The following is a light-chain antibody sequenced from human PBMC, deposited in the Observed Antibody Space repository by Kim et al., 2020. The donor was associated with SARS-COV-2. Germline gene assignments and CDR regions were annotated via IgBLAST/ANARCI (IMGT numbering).Light chain of an antibody. CDR1: SSNIGNDT. CDR3: AAWDDSLNGVV. CDR2: NNN. Sequence: GQRVTIACSGSSSNIGNDTYTWYQQLPGAAPKLLIYNNNERTSGVPDRFSGSKSGTSASLAITGLQSEDEAAYYCAAWDDSLNGVVFGGGTQLTVL. V-gene: IGLV1-44*01. J-gene: IGLJ2*01.